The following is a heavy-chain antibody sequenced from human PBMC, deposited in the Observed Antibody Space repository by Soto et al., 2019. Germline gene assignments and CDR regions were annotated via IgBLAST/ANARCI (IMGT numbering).Heavy chain of an antibody. CDR2: ISAYNDNT. CDR3: ARGSRDYIEYFFYH. CDR1: GYTFTSYG. J-gene: IGHJ4*02. V-gene: IGHV1-18*04. Sequence: QVQLVQSGAEMKKPGASVKVSCKASGYTFTSYGISWVRQAPGQGLEWMGWISAYNDNTKSAQKLQGRVTMTTDTSTGQAYMELKRLRTDDKAVYYCARGSRDYIEYFFYHLGQGTLVTGSS. D-gene: IGHD4-4*01.